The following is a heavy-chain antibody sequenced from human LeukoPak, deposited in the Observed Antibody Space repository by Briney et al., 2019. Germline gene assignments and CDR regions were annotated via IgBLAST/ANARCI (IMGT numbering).Heavy chain of an antibody. CDR2: IYYSGST. CDR3: ARAGSWFPSYYYYYMDV. D-gene: IGHD6-13*01. Sequence: SETLSLTCTVSGGSISSSSYYWGWIRQLPGKGLEWIGSIYYSGSTYYNPSLKSRVTISVDTSKNQFSLKLSSVTAADTAVYYCARAGSWFPSYYYYYMDVWGKGTTVTVSS. V-gene: IGHV4-39*07. J-gene: IGHJ6*03. CDR1: GGSISSSSYY.